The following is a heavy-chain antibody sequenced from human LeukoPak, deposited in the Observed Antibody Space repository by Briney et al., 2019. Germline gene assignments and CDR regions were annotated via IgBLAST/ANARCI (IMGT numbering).Heavy chain of an antibody. CDR2: IYPGDSDT. CDR3: ARQKEDVAAAGTSYYYYYGMDV. D-gene: IGHD6-13*01. CDR1: GYSFTSYW. J-gene: IGHJ6*02. V-gene: IGHV5-51*01. Sequence: GESLKISCKGSGYSFTSYWIGWVRQMPGKGLEWMGIIYPGDSDTRYSPSFQGQVTISADKSISTAYLQWSSLKASDTAMYYCARQKEDVAAAGTSYYYYYGMDVWAKGPRSPSP.